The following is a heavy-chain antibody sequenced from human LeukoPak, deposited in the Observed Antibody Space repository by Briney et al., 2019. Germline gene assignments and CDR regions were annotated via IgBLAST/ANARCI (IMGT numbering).Heavy chain of an antibody. CDR2: INPNSGGT. D-gene: IGHD2-21*01. CDR3: ARDLGRPLVNLNWFDP. CDR1: GYTFTGYY. J-gene: IGHJ5*02. V-gene: IGHV1-2*02. Sequence: GASVKVSCKASGYTFTGYYMHWVRQAPGQGLEWMGWINPNSGGTNYAQKFQGRVTMTRDTSISTAYMELSRLRSDDTAVYYCARDLGRPLVNLNWFDPWGQGTLVTVSS.